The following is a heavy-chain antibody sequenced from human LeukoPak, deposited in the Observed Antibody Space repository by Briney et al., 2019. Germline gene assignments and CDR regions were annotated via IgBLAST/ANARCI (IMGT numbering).Heavy chain of an antibody. V-gene: IGHV4-34*01. D-gene: IGHD6-13*01. CDR3: ATRPDIAATGPGWFDP. J-gene: IGHJ5*02. CDR1: GGSFSGYY. CDR2: INHSGST. Sequence: SEALSLTCAVYGGSFSGYYWSWIRQPPGKGLEWIGEINHSGSTNYNSSLKSRVTISVDTSKNQFSLKLNSVTAADTAVYYCATRPDIAATGPGWFDPWGQGTLVTVSS.